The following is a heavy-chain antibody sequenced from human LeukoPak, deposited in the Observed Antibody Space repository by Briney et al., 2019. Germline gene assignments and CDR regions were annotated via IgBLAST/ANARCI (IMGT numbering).Heavy chain of an antibody. J-gene: IGHJ6*03. V-gene: IGHV1-69*05. CDR3: ARAGIAARGDNYYMDV. CDR2: IIPIFSTA. D-gene: IGHD6-13*01. CDR1: GYTFTGYY. Sequence: SVKVSCKASGYTFTGYYMHWVRQAPGQGLEWMGGIIPIFSTANYALKFQGRVTITTDESTSTAYMELSSLRSEDTAVYYCARAGIAARGDNYYMDVWGKGTTVTVSS.